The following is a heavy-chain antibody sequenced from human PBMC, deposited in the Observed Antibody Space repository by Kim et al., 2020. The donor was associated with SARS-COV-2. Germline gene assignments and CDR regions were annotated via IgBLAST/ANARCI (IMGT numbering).Heavy chain of an antibody. J-gene: IGHJ1*01. V-gene: IGHV3-30*04. CDR1: GFTFSSYA. Sequence: GGSLRLSCAASGFTFSSYAMHWVRQAPGKGLEWVAVISYDGSNKYYADSVKGRFTISRDNSKNTLYLQMNSLRAEDTAVYYCAREDSRQLVRGSGSVYWGHDALVTVSS. D-gene: IGHD6-13*01. CDR3: AREDSRQLVRGSGSVY. CDR2: ISYDGSNK.